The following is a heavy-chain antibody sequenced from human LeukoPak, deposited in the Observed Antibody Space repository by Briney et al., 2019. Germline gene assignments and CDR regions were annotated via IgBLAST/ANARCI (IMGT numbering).Heavy chain of an antibody. D-gene: IGHD3-9*01. CDR2: IYSSGSA. V-gene: IGHV4-59*08. Sequence: PSETLSLTCTISGGSISSYDWSWIRQPPSKGLEWIGNIYSSGSANYNPSLNSRATISVDTSKNQFSLKLRSVTAADTAVYYCARYDFDILTGYHRGGMDVWGQGTTVTVSS. CDR3: ARYDFDILTGYHRGGMDV. CDR1: GGSISSYD. J-gene: IGHJ6*02.